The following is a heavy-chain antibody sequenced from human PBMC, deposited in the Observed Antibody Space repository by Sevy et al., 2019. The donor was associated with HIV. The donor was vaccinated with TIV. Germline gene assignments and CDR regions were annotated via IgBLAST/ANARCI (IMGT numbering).Heavy chain of an antibody. D-gene: IGHD2-2*01. Sequence: GGSLRLSCAASGFIFSDFYMSWVRQAPGKGLEWISYISSRGSTIYYADSVKGRFTISRDNAKNSLYLQLNSLTAEDTAISYCARDHVVVEPLTNYGIDVSGQGTTVTVSS. V-gene: IGHV3-11*01. CDR3: ARDHVVVEPLTNYGIDV. CDR1: GFIFSDFY. CDR2: ISSRGSTI. J-gene: IGHJ6*02.